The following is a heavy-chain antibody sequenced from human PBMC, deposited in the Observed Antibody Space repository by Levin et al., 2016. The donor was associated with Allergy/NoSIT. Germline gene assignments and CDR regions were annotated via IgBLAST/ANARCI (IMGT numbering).Heavy chain of an antibody. J-gene: IGHJ4*02. CDR3: ARGPYYETSGYYG. CDR2: ISSGSSYT. D-gene: IGHD3-22*01. V-gene: IGHV3-11*05. Sequence: WIRQPPGKGLEWVSYISSGSSYTNYADSVKGRFTISRDNAKNSLYLQMNSLRAEDTAVYYCARGPYYETSGYYGWGQGTLVTVSS.